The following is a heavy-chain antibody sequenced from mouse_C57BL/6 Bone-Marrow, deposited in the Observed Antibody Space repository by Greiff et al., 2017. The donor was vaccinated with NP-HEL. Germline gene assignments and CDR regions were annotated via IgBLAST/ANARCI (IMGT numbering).Heavy chain of an antibody. D-gene: IGHD2-14*01. Sequence: VQLVESGPGLVQPSQSLSITCTVSGFSLTSYGVHWVRQSPGKGLEWLGVIWRGGSTDYNAAFISRLSISKDNSKSQVFFKMNRLQADDTAIYDCARNLGPLAMDYWGQGTSVTVSS. V-gene: IGHV2-2*01. J-gene: IGHJ4*01. CDR1: GFSLTSYG. CDR3: ARNLGPLAMDY. CDR2: IWRGGST.